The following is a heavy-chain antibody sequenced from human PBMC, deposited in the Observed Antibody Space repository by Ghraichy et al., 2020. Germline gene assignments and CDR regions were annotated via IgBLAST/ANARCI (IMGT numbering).Heavy chain of an antibody. CDR1: GFTFSISD. CDR3: ANGPRSGAFDI. J-gene: IGHJ3*02. V-gene: IGHV3-30*18. CDR2: VTPNGRNN. D-gene: IGHD6-25*01. Sequence: GGSLRLSCAASGFTFSISDMHWVRQAPGKGLEWVAHVTPNGRNNYYADSVKGRFTISGDNSRNTVYLQMNSLRADDTAVYFCANGPRSGAFDIWGQGTMVTVS.